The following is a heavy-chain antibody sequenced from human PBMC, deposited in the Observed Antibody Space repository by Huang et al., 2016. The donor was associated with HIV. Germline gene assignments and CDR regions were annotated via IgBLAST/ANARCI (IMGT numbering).Heavy chain of an antibody. J-gene: IGHJ4*02. Sequence: QVQLHQWGAGLLKPSETLSLTCAVYGGSFSGPNWTWIRQTPGKGLEWIGEINHSGRTNYSPSLKRRVTIALDTSKNQFSLRLRSVTAVDTAVYYCARGRGDARGFLGLDFWGQGTLVTVSS. CDR3: ARGRGDARGFLGLDF. CDR1: GGSFSGPN. V-gene: IGHV4-34*01. D-gene: IGHD3-16*01. CDR2: INHSGRT.